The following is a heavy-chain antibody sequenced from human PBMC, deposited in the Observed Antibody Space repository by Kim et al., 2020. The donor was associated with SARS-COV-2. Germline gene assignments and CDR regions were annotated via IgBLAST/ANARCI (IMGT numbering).Heavy chain of an antibody. J-gene: IGHJ4*02. CDR3: ARGGPYSSSGGFDY. D-gene: IGHD6-6*01. Sequence: GGSLRLSCAASGFTFSSYGMHWVRQAPCKGLEWVAVIWYDGSNKYYTDSVKGRFTISRDNSKNTLYLQMNSLRAEDTAVYYCARGGPYSSSGGFDYWGQG. V-gene: IGHV3-33*01. CDR2: IWYDGSNK. CDR1: GFTFSSYG.